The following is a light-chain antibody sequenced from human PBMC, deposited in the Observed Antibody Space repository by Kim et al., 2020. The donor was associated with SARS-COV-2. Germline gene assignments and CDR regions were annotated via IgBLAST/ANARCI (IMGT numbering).Light chain of an antibody. CDR1: RWGDKF. CDR3: QAWDIGAVV. J-gene: IGLJ2*01. Sequence: VSPGQTAKIHCSGERWGDKFVNWYQQRTGQSPLLVMHEDDKRPSGVPERFAGANSGNTATLTISGAQAMDEADYYCQAWDIGAVVFGGGTQLTV. V-gene: IGLV3-1*01. CDR2: EDD.